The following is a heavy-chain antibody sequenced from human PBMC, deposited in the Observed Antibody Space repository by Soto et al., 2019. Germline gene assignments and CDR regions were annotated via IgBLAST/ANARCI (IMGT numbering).Heavy chain of an antibody. CDR1: GGSISSYY. CDR3: ARDIGPYCDFLSGYPLAMDV. CDR2: IYYSGST. D-gene: IGHD3-3*01. V-gene: IGHV4-59*01. Sequence: QVQLQESGPGLVKPSETLSLTCTVSGGSISSYYWSWIRQPPGKGLEWIGYIYYSGSTNYNTHLKSRVTISVDTYRNQFSLKLSSVTAADTAVYYGARDIGPYCDFLSGYPLAMDVWGQGTTVTVSS. J-gene: IGHJ6*02.